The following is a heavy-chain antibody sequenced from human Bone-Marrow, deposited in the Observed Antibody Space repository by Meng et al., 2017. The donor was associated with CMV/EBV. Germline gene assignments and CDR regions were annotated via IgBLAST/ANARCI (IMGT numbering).Heavy chain of an antibody. D-gene: IGHD2-21*01. J-gene: IGHJ4*02. CDR3: ARDSSGGDCCSLDY. Sequence: SQTLSLTGAVYGGSFSGYYWSWIRQPPGKGLEWIGEINHSGSTNYNPSLKSRVTISVDTFKNQFSLKLSSVTAADTAVYYCARDSSGGDCCSLDYWGQGTLVTVSS. CDR2: INHSGST. V-gene: IGHV4-34*01. CDR1: GGSFSGYY.